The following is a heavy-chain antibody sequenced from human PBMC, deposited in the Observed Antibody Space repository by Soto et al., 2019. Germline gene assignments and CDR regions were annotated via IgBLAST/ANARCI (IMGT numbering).Heavy chain of an antibody. CDR2: IQTDGSRT. J-gene: IGHJ3*01. D-gene: IGHD2-15*01. CDR1: GFNSSYYW. V-gene: IGHV3-74*01. CDR3: ARGDRGGFDL. Sequence: EAQLVESARGLVQPGGSLRLSCAASGFNSSYYWLHWVLQGPGKGLVWVSHIQTDGSRTTDAAYLKGPLTISRNNSKNTPYMQMNSLRAEDTAVYFCARGDRGGFDLWGQGTVVTVSS.